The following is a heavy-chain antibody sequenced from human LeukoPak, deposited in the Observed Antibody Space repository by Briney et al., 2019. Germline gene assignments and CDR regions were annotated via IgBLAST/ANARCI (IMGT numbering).Heavy chain of an antibody. CDR2: INPNSGNT. Sequence: ASVKVSCKASGYTFTSYDINWVRQATGQGLEWMGWINPNSGNTGYAQKFQGRVTMTRDTSISTAYMELTGLRSDDTAVYYCARRADYYDSSSYYFWGQGTLVTVSS. D-gene: IGHD3-22*01. CDR3: ARRADYYDSSSYYF. CDR1: GYTFTSYD. V-gene: IGHV1-8*01. J-gene: IGHJ4*02.